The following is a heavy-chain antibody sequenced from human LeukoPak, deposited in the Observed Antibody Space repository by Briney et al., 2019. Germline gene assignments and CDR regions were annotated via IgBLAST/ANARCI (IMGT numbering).Heavy chain of an antibody. CDR2: ISGSGGST. CDR1: GFTFSSYA. Sequence: GGSLRLSSAASGFTFSSYAMSWVRQAPGKGLEWVSAISGSGGSTYYADSVKGRFTISRDNSKNTLYLQMNSLRAEDTAVYYCATRYSYCSGGSCYFDYWGQGTLVTVSS. V-gene: IGHV3-23*01. J-gene: IGHJ4*02. D-gene: IGHD2-15*01. CDR3: ATRYSYCSGGSCYFDY.